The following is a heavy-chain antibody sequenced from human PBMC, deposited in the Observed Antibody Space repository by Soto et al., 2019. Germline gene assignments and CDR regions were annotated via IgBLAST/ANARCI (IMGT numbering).Heavy chain of an antibody. Sequence: EVQLVESGGGLVQPGGSLRLSCAASGFTFSSYSMNWVRQAPGKGLEWVSYISSSSSTIYYADSVKGRFTISRDNAKNSPYLQMNSLRAEDTAVYYCVRRAVAGFDYWGQGTLVTVSS. V-gene: IGHV3-48*01. CDR3: VRRAVAGFDY. CDR1: GFTFSSYS. D-gene: IGHD6-19*01. J-gene: IGHJ4*02. CDR2: ISSSSSTI.